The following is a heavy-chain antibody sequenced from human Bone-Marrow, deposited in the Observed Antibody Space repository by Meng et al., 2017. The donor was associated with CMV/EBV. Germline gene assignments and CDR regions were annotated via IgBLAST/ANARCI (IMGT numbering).Heavy chain of an antibody. D-gene: IGHD2-15*01. CDR3: ANLGYCSGGSCYHGLY. J-gene: IGHJ4*02. V-gene: IGHV3-30-3*02. CDR2: ISYDGSNK. CDR1: GLTLSSFA. Sequence: GLTLSSFAMHWFRQAPGKGLEWVAVISYDGSNKYYADSVKGRFTISRDNSKNTLYLQMNSLRAEDTAVYYCANLGYCSGGSCYHGLYWGQGTLVTVSS.